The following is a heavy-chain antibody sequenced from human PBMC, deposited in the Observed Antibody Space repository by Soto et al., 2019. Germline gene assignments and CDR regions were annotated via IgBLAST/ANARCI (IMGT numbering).Heavy chain of an antibody. J-gene: IGHJ4*02. D-gene: IGHD2-21*01. CDR2: INRDGRST. CDR1: VFTLSSYW. V-gene: IGHV3-74*01. CDR3: ARDYYGGVDY. Sequence: PGGSLRLSCAASVFTLSSYWMHWVRLAPGKGLVWVSRINRDGRSTSYADSVKGRFTISRDNAKNTLYLQMKSLRAEDTAVYYCARDYYGGVDYWGQGTLVTVSS.